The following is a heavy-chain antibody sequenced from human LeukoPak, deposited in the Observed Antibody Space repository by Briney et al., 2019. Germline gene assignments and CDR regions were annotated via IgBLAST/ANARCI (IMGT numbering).Heavy chain of an antibody. D-gene: IGHD2-2*01. J-gene: IGHJ6*03. CDR1: GFTFRSYG. CDR3: AKTEEYNVVVPADYYYYYMDV. Sequence: GGSLRLSCAASGFTFRSYGMHWVRQAPGKGLEWVAFIRYDGSNKYYADSVKGRFTISRDNSKNTLYLQMNSLRAEDTAVYYCAKTEEYNVVVPADYYYYYMDVWGKGTTVTVSS. CDR2: IRYDGSNK. V-gene: IGHV3-30*02.